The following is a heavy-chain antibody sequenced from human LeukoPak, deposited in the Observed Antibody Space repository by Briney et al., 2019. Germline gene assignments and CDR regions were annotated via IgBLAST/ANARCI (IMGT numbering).Heavy chain of an antibody. CDR3: ARELSYYDSSLYGDY. CDR1: GYTFSSYY. J-gene: IGHJ4*02. V-gene: IGHV1-46*01. CDR2: INPGGGAT. Sequence: GASVKVSCKASGYTFSSYYIHWVRQAPGQGLEWMGIINPGGGATSYAQKFQGRFTMTRDASTSTVYMELSSLRSEDTAVYYCARELSYYDSSLYGDYWGQGTLVTVSS. D-gene: IGHD3-22*01.